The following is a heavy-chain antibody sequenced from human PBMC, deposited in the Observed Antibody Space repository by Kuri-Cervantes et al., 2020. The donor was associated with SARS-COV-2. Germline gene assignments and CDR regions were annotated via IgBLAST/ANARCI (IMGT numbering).Heavy chain of an antibody. Sequence: LSLTCTVSGGSISSSSYYWGWIRQAPGKGLEWVSYISSSGSTIYYADSVKGRFTIFRDNAKNSLYLQMNSLRAEDTAVYYCASAVMDGYNWYGAAFDIWGQGTMVTVSS. CDR3: ASAVMDGYNWYGAAFDI. D-gene: IGHD5-24*01. J-gene: IGHJ3*02. V-gene: IGHV3-11*04. CDR2: ISSSGSTI. CDR1: GGSISSSSYY.